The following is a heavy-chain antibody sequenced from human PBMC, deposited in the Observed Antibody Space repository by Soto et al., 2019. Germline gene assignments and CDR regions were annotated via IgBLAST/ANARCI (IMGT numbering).Heavy chain of an antibody. CDR1: GFDFSYYT. CDR3: VRLRSDACAI. CDR2: ISASSSHK. Sequence: EVQLVESGGRLVKPGESLRLSCVASGFDFSYYTMNWVRHAPGKGVEWVSAISASSSHKYSADSVRVRFTFSRYNANTSLYILMHNLSGAAPALYYCVRLRSDACAIWGPGTLVTFSS. J-gene: IGHJ3*02. V-gene: IGHV3-21*02.